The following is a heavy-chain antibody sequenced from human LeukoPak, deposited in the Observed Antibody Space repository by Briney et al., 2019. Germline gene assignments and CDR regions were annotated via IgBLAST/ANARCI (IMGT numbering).Heavy chain of an antibody. D-gene: IGHD2-15*01. CDR3: ARDPLGYCSGGSCDWFDP. Sequence: GGSLRLSCAASGFTLSTYSMNWARQAPGKGLEWVSSISISSTYIYYADSVKGRFTISRDNAKNSLYLQMNSLRAEDTAVYYCARDPLGYCSGGSCDWFDPWGQGTLVTVSS. V-gene: IGHV3-21*01. CDR1: GFTLSTYS. J-gene: IGHJ5*02. CDR2: ISISSTYI.